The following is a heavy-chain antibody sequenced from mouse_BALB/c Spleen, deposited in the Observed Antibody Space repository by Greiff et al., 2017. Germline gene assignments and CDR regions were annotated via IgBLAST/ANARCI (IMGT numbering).Heavy chain of an antibody. CDR1: GYSITSGYY. CDR2: ISYDGSN. J-gene: IGHJ2*01. CDR3: ARDREGFDY. Sequence: EVQLQESGPGLVKPSQSLSLTCSVTGYSITSGYYWNWIRQFPGNKLEWMGYISYDGSNNYNPSLKNRISITRDTSKNQFFLKLNSVTTEDTATYYCARDREGFDYWGQGTTLTVSS. V-gene: IGHV3-6*02. D-gene: IGHD3-1*01.